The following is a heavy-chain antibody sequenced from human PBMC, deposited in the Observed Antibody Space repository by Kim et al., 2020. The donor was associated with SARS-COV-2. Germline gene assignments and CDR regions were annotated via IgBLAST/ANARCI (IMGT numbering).Heavy chain of an antibody. CDR2: FDPEDGET. CDR1: GYTLTELS. V-gene: IGHV1-24*01. J-gene: IGHJ5*02. D-gene: IGHD6-6*01. Sequence: ASVKVSCKVSGYTLTELSMHWVRQAPGKGLEWMGGFDPEDGETIYAQKFQGRVTMTEDTSTDTAYMELSSLRSEDTAVYYCATTTAYSSSSWFYPWGQGTLVTVSS. CDR3: ATTTAYSSSSWFYP.